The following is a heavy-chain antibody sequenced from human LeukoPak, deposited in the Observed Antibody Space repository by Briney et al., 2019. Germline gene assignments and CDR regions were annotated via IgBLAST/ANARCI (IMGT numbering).Heavy chain of an antibody. CDR3: ARDAPTSAHVPYPAAITDGPEYFQH. CDR1: GGTFSSYA. CDR2: IIPILGIA. Sequence: SVKVSCKASGGTFSSYAISWMRQAPGQGLEWMGRIIPILGIANYAQKFQGRVTITADKSTSTAYMELSSLRSEDTAVYYCARDAPTSAHVPYPAAITDGPEYFQHWGQGTLVTVSS. J-gene: IGHJ1*01. D-gene: IGHD2-2*01. V-gene: IGHV1-69*04.